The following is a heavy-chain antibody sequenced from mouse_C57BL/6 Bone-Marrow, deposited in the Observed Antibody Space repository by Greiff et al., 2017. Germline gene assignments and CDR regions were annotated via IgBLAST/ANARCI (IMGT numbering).Heavy chain of an antibody. CDR1: GYTFTGYW. CDR2: ILPGSGST. CDR3: ARGLLNYAMDY. Sequence: QVQLQQSGAELMKPGASVKLSCKATGYTFTGYWIEWIGEILPGSGSTNYNEKFKGKATFTADTSSNTAYMQLSSLTTEDSAIYYCARGLLNYAMDYWGQETSVTVSS. V-gene: IGHV1-9*01. J-gene: IGHJ4*01. D-gene: IGHD3-1*01.